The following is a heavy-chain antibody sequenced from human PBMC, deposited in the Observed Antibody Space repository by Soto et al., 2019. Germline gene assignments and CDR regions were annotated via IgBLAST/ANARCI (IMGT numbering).Heavy chain of an antibody. J-gene: IGHJ6*02. CDR3: AREEGYDTLPGYYYGMDV. D-gene: IGHD3-9*01. V-gene: IGHV1-2*02. CDR2: INPNSGGT. Sequence: GASVKVSCKASGYTFTGYYMHWVRQAPGQGLEWMGWINPNSGGTNYAQKFQGRVTMTRDTSISTAYMELSRLRSDDTAVYYCAREEGYDTLPGYYYGMDVWGQGTTVTVSS. CDR1: GYTFTGYY.